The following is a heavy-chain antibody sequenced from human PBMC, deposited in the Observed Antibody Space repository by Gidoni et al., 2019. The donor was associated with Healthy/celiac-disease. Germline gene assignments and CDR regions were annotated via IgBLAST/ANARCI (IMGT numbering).Heavy chain of an antibody. CDR2: IYYSGST. CDR1: GGSISSSSYY. CDR3: AGHGGYYYYMDV. V-gene: IGHV4-39*01. J-gene: IGHJ6*03. Sequence: QLQLQESGPGLVKPSETLSLTCSVSGGSISSSSYYWCGIRQPPGKGLEWIGSIYYSGSTYYNPSLKSRVTISVDTSKNQFSLKLSSVTAADTAVYYCAGHGGYYYYMDVWGKGTTVTVSS.